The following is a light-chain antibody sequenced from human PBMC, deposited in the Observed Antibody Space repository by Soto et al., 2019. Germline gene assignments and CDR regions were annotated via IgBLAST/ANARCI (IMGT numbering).Light chain of an antibody. V-gene: IGKV1-5*03. CDR2: KAS. J-gene: IGKJ1*01. CDR3: QQYDSYLWT. Sequence: DIQMTQSPSTLSASVGDRVTITCRASQSISTWLAWYQQKPGKAPQVLIYKASSLKSGVPSRFSGSGSGTEFTLTISSLQPDDFATYYCQQYDSYLWTFGQGTKVEIK. CDR1: QSISTW.